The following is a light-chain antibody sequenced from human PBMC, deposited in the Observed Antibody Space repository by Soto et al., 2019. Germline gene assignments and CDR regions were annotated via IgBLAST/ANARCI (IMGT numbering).Light chain of an antibody. CDR3: ASWDDSLKAVL. CDR2: RDD. J-gene: IGLJ2*01. CDR1: SSNIGSHY. V-gene: IGLV1-47*01. Sequence: QLVLTQPPSASGAPGQRVTISCSGSSSNIGSHYLYWYQQVPGTAPKLLIYRDDRRPSGVPGRFSGSKSGTSASLDISGLRSDDEGDYYCASWDDSLKAVLLGGGTKLTVL.